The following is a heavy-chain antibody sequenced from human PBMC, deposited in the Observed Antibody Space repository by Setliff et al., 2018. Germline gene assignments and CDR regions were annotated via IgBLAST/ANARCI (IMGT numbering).Heavy chain of an antibody. J-gene: IGHJ4*02. CDR2: IDPRDDFT. V-gene: IGHV1-69-2*01. CDR3: AIDYGPTGTPYH. CDR1: GYSFSDFY. Sequence: SCKASGYSFSDFYMHWVRQVPGEGLEALGRIDPRDDFTVYAERFKDRLTITADTSTDTSYMEMRSLRFEDTAVYYCAIDYGPTGTPYHWGQGTPVTVSS. D-gene: IGHD1-1*01.